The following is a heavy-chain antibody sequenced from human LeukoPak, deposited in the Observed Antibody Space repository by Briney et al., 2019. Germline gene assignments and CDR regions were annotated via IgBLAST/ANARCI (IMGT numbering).Heavy chain of an antibody. CDR2: IKSKTDGGTT. D-gene: IGHD3-22*01. CDR3: TNYYYDSSGYYPFFGY. Sequence: GGSLRLSCAASGFTFSSYEMNWVRQAPGKGLEWVGRIKSKTDGGTTDYAAPVKGRFTISRDDSKNTLYLQMNSLKTEDTAVYYCTNYYYDSSGYYPFFGYWGQGTPVTVSS. CDR1: GFTFSSYE. V-gene: IGHV3-15*01. J-gene: IGHJ4*02.